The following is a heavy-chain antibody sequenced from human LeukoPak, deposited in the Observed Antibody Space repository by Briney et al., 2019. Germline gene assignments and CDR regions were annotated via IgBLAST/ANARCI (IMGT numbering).Heavy chain of an antibody. J-gene: IGHJ4*02. CDR2: ITPSGST. CDR1: GGSFSGYL. D-gene: IGHD3-22*01. V-gene: IGHV4-34*01. Sequence: SETLSLTCVVYGGSFSGYLWSWIRQPPGKGLEWIGEITPSGSTNYSPSLKSRVSISIDTSKKKLSLRLTSVTAADSAVYYCARSFYYDSRDYWGQGTLVTVSS. CDR3: ARSFYYDSRDY.